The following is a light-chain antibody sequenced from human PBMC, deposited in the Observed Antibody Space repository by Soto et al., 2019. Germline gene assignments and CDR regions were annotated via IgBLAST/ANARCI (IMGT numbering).Light chain of an antibody. CDR2: VGTAGIAE. CDR1: SGYSGYK. V-gene: IGLV9-49*03. CDR3: GADHGSGRNVVTV. Sequence: QPVLTQPPSASASLGASVTLTCTLSSGYSGYKVDWYQQRPGKGPRFVMRVGTAGIAEYKGDGIPDRFSVLGSGLNRDLTVKNIQEEDEGDYHCGADHGSGRNVVTVFGGGTKLTVL. J-gene: IGLJ3*02.